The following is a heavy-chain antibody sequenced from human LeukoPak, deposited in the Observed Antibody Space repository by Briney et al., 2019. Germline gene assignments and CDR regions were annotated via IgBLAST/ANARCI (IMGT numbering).Heavy chain of an antibody. V-gene: IGHV1-46*01. CDR1: GYTFTSYY. CDR2: INPSGGST. D-gene: IGHD6-13*01. Sequence: ASVKVSCKASGYTFTSYYMHWVRQAPGQGLEWMGIINPSGGSTSYAQKFQGRVTMTRDTSTSTVYMELNSLRSEDTAVYYCAGGSVGSSSWYFLDPYFDYWGQGTLVTVSS. J-gene: IGHJ4*02. CDR3: AGGSVGSSSWYFLDPYFDY.